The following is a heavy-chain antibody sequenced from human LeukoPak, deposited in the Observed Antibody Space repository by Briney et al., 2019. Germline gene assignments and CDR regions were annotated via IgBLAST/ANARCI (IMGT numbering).Heavy chain of an antibody. J-gene: IGHJ4*02. CDR2: IYYSGST. Sequence: PSETLSLTCTVSGDSISSYYWSWIRQPPGKGLEWIGYIYYSGSTNYNPSLKSRVTIPVDTSKNQFSLKLSSVTAADAAVYYRAGGPLSEPWDYWGQGTLVTVSS. CDR3: AGGPLSEPWDY. D-gene: IGHD1-26*01. V-gene: IGHV4-59*01. CDR1: GDSISSYY.